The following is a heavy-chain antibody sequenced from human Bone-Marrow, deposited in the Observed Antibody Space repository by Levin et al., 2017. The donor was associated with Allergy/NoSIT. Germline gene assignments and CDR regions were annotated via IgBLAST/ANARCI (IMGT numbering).Heavy chain of an antibody. CDR2: IAGYNGKT. J-gene: IGHJ6*02. V-gene: IGHV1-18*01. CDR1: GYIFTSYG. Sequence: GASVKVSCKASGYIFTSYGISWVRQAPGQGLECMGWIAGYNGKTDYAKKFQDRVTMTIDPSADTAYMEVRSLRSDDAAVYYCARSLDSSSWYTGMDVWGQGTTVTVSS. CDR3: ARSLDSSSWYTGMDV. D-gene: IGHD6-13*01.